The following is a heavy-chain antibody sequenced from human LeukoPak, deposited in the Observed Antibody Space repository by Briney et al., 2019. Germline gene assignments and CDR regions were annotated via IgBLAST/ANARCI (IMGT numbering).Heavy chain of an antibody. V-gene: IGHV3-33*08. D-gene: IGHD2-15*01. CDR2: IWYDGSNK. Sequence: PGGSLRLSCAASGFTFSSYGSHWVRQAPGKGLEWVAVIWYDGSNKYYADSVKGRFTISRDNSKNTLYLQMNSLRAEDTAVYYCARDADIVVVVAATGYGMDVWGQGTTVTVSS. J-gene: IGHJ6*02. CDR1: GFTFSSYG. CDR3: ARDADIVVVVAATGYGMDV.